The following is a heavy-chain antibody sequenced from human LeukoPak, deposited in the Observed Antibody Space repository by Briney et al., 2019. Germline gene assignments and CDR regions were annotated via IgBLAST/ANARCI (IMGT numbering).Heavy chain of an antibody. D-gene: IGHD3-10*01. J-gene: IGHJ4*02. CDR3: ARGGYGSGFDY. Sequence: SDTLSLTCNVSGGSISSGSYYWSWIRQPAGKGLEWLERIYTSGSTNYNPSLKSRVTTSVATSKNQVSLMLSAVPAADTAVYYCARGGYGSGFDYWGQGALVTVSS. CDR1: GGSISSGSYY. CDR2: IYTSGST. V-gene: IGHV4-61*02.